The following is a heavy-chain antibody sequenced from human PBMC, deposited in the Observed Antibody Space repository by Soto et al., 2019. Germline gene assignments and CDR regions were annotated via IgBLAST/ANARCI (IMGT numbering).Heavy chain of an antibody. Sequence: PXETLSLTCYVYGWSFSRYYWNWIRQPPGKGLEWLGEINHSGSTNYNPSLESRVTISLDTSKTQFSLKLTSVTAADTAVYYCARGEGRLVGTWFDPWGQGTLVTVSS. D-gene: IGHD5-12*01. CDR1: GWSFSRYY. J-gene: IGHJ5*02. CDR3: ARGEGRLVGTWFDP. CDR2: INHSGST. V-gene: IGHV4-34*01.